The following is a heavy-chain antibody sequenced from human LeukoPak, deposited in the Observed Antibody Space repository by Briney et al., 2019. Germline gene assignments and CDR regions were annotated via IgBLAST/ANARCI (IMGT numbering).Heavy chain of an antibody. CDR2: IKEDGSEK. J-gene: IGHJ4*02. D-gene: IGHD1-26*01. V-gene: IGHV3-7*01. CDR1: GFTFSSYA. CDR3: ARDKTVGATKFDS. Sequence: PGGSLRLSCAASGFTFSSYAMSWVRQAPGKGLEWVANIKEDGSEKYYVDSVKGRFTISRDNAENSLYLQMNSLRAEDTAIYYCARDKTVGATKFDSWGQGTLVTVSS.